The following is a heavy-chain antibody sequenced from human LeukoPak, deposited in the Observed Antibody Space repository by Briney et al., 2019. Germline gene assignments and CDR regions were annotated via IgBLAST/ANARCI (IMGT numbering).Heavy chain of an antibody. CDR2: IYHSGTS. D-gene: IGHD1-26*01. CDR1: GGSITSNYW. CDR3: AGNRGLGAYFDS. Sequence: SGTLSLTCAVSGGSITSNYWWSWVRQPPGKGLEWIAEIYHSGTSYYNPSLESRVTVSVDKAKNLFSLNLNSVTAADTAVYYCAGNRGLGAYFDSWGQGTLVTVSS. V-gene: IGHV4-4*02. J-gene: IGHJ4*01.